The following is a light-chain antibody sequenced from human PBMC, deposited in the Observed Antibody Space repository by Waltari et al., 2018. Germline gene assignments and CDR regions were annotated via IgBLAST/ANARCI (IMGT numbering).Light chain of an antibody. J-gene: IGKJ2*01. CDR2: WAS. CDR3: QQYFSTPYN. CDR1: RSIFYSPNKNNY. Sequence: DIVMTQSPDSLAVSLGERATINCKSSRSIFYSPNKNNYLAWYQHKPGQPPKLLIYWASTRQSGVPDRISGSGSGTDFTLTISSLQAEDVAVYYCQQYFSTPYNFGQGIKLEIK. V-gene: IGKV4-1*01.